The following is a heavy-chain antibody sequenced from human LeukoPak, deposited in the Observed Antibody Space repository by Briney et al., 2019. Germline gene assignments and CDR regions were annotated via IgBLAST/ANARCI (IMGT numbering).Heavy chain of an antibody. CDR2: FDPEDGET. D-gene: IGHD3-3*01. V-gene: IGHV1-24*01. J-gene: IGHJ5*02. CDR1: GYTLTELS. Sequence: ASVKVSCKVSGYTLTELSMHWVRQAPGKGLERMGGFDPEDGETIYAQKFQGRVTMTEDTSTDTAYMELSSLRSEDTAVYYCATSGSREVRFLEFYHFGADWFDPWGQGTLVTVSS. CDR3: ATSGSREVRFLEFYHFGADWFDP.